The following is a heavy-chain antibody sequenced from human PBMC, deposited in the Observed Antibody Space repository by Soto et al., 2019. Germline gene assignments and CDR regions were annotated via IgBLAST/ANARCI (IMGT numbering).Heavy chain of an antibody. D-gene: IGHD3-16*01. J-gene: IGHJ4*02. CDR2: ISAYNGNT. Sequence: QVHLVQSGAEVKKPGAAVRISCKASGYTFTNYGIIWVRQASGQGLEWMGWISAYNGNTNYAQKLQGRVTMTTDTSTNTAYMELRSLRSDDTAVYYCAGRTGGDYGDYWGQGTLVTVSS. V-gene: IGHV1-18*01. CDR3: AGRTGGDYGDY. CDR1: GYTFTNYG.